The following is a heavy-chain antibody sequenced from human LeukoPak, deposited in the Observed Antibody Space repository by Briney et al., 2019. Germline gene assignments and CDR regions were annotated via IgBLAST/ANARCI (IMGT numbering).Heavy chain of an antibody. CDR2: INSDGSST. J-gene: IGHJ3*02. Sequence: GGGLRLSCAASGFTFSSYWMHWVRHAPGKGLVWVSRINSDGSSTSNADSVKGRFTISRDNGKNTLYLQMNSLRAEDTAMYYCGRENRGAFDIWGQGTMVAVSS. V-gene: IGHV3-74*01. CDR3: GRENRGAFDI. D-gene: IGHD3-10*01. CDR1: GFTFSSYW.